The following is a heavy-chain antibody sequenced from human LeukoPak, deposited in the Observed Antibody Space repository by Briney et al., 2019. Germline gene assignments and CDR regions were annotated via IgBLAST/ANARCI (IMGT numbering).Heavy chain of an antibody. CDR3: ARDQARLRGAFDI. J-gene: IGHJ3*02. D-gene: IGHD5-12*01. CDR1: GFTFSSYA. Sequence: GGSLRLSCAASGFTFSSYAMHWVRQAPGKGLEYVSAISSNGGSTYYANSAKGRFTISRDNSKNTLYLQMGSLRAEDMAVYYCARDQARLRGAFDIWGQGTMVTVSS. CDR2: ISSNGGST. V-gene: IGHV3-64*01.